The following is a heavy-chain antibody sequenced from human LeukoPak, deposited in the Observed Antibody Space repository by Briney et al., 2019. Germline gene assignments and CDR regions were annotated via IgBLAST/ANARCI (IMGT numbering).Heavy chain of an antibody. V-gene: IGHV3-7*03. CDR3: ARDSKMVAATKLGMDV. CDR2: IKQDGSEK. Sequence: GGSLRLSCATSGFTFSSYWMNWVRQAPGKGLEWVANIKQDGSEKFYVDSVKGRFTISRDNAKNLLYLQMNSLGVEDTAVYYCARDSKMVAATKLGMDVWGQGTTVTVSS. D-gene: IGHD2-15*01. J-gene: IGHJ6*02. CDR1: GFTFSSYW.